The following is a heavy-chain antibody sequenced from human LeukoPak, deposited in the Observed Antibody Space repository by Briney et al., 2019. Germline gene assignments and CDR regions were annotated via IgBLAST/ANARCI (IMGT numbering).Heavy chain of an antibody. CDR2: INPNSGGT. CDR3: ARSRAAAGTPFDY. J-gene: IGHJ4*02. Sequence: GASVKVSCKASGYTFTGYYMHWVRQAPGQGLEWMGWINPNSGGTNYAQKFQGWVTMTRDTSISTAYVELSRLRSDDTAVYYCARSRAAAGTPFDYWGQGTLVTVSS. V-gene: IGHV1-2*04. CDR1: GYTFTGYY. D-gene: IGHD6-13*01.